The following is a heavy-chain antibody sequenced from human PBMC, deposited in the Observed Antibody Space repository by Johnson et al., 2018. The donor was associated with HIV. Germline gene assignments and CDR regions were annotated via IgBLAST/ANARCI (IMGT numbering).Heavy chain of an antibody. CDR3: ANLGDYGGNNGFDI. J-gene: IGHJ3*02. D-gene: IGHD4-23*01. V-gene: IGHV3-49*03. CDR1: GFTSGYFA. Sequence: VQLVESGGGLVQPGRSLRLSCTASGFTSGYFAMSWYRQAPGEGLEWVGFIRSKAYGGTTESVKGRFTISRDNSKNTMYLQMNSMRTEDTAVYYCANLGDYGGNNGFDIWGQGTTVTVSS. CDR2: IRSKAYGGTT.